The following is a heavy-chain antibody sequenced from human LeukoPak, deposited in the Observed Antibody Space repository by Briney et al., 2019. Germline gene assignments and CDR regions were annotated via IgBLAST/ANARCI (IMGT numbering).Heavy chain of an antibody. D-gene: IGHD1-26*01. CDR2: ITWNSGSL. CDR3: ARIRLLHDSFDH. J-gene: IGHJ4*02. Sequence: GGSLRLSCAASGFTFDDHAMHWVRQAPGKGLEWVSGITWNSGSLVYADSVKGRFTISRDNAKNSLYLQMNSLRDEDTALYYCARIRLLHDSFDHWGQGTLVTVSS. CDR1: GFTFDDHA. V-gene: IGHV3-9*01.